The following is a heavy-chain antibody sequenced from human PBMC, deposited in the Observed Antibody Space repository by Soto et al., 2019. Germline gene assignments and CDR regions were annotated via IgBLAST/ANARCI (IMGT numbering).Heavy chain of an antibody. D-gene: IGHD3-3*01. CDR3: ARGMGRWRGYYSNAFDI. CDR1: GFTFSSYS. CDR2: ISSSSSYI. J-gene: IGHJ3*02. V-gene: IGHV3-21*01. Sequence: EVQLVESGGGLVKPGGSLRLSCAASGFTFSSYSMNWVRQAPGKGLEWVSSISSSSSYIYYADSVKGRFTISRDNANNSLYTRVNSLRADATAVHYGARGMGRWRGYYSNAFDIWGQGTMVTVSS.